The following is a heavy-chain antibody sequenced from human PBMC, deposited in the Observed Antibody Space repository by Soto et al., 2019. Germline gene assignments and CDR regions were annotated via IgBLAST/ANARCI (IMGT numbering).Heavy chain of an antibody. CDR1: GGTFSSYA. CDR2: IIPIFGTA. V-gene: IGHV1-69*01. J-gene: IGHJ6*02. CDR3: ARARIAVAGINYYYYGMDV. Sequence: QVQLVQSGAEVKKPGSSVKASCKASGGTFSSYAISWVRQAPGQGLEWMGGIIPIFGTANYAQKFQGRVTITADESTSTAYMELSSLRSEDTAVYYCARARIAVAGINYYYYGMDVWGQGTTVTVSS. D-gene: IGHD6-19*01.